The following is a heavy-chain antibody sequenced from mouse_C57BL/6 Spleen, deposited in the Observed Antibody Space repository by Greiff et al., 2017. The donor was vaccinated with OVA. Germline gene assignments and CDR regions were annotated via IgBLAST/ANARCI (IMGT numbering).Heavy chain of an antibody. CDR2: IHPNSGST. CDR3: ARHRYGSSYTGGYFDY. D-gene: IGHD1-1*01. CDR1: GYTFTSYW. Sequence: VQLQQPGAELVKPGASVKLSCKASGYTFTSYWMHWVKQRPGQGLEWIGMIHPNSGSTNYNEKFKSKATLTVDKSSSTAYMQLSSLTSEDSAVYYCARHRYGSSYTGGYFDYWGQGTTLTVSS. V-gene: IGHV1-64*01. J-gene: IGHJ2*01.